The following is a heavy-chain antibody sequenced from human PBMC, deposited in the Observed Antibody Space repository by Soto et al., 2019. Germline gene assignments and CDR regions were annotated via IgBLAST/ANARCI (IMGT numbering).Heavy chain of an antibody. D-gene: IGHD2-15*01. Sequence: SETLSLTCTVSGGSISSYYWSWIRQPPGKGLEWIGYIYYSGSTNYNPSLKSRVTISVDTSKNQFSLKLSSVTAADTAVYYCARQGVVAGIFDYWGQGTLVTVSS. J-gene: IGHJ4*02. V-gene: IGHV4-59*08. CDR1: GGSISSYY. CDR2: IYYSGST. CDR3: ARQGVVAGIFDY.